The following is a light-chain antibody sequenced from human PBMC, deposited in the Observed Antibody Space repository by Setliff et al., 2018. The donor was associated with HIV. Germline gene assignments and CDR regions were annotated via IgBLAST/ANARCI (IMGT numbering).Light chain of an antibody. J-gene: IGLJ1*01. CDR3: SSYTTSSTYV. CDR2: DVS. V-gene: IGLV2-14*03. CDR1: ISDIGSYNF. Sequence: QSALTQPAYVSGSPGQSITIPCTGSISDIGSYNFVSWYQQHPGKAPNLIISDVSKRPSGVSDRFSGSKSGHTASLTISGLQAEDEADYYCSSYTTSSTYVFGIGTKVTVL.